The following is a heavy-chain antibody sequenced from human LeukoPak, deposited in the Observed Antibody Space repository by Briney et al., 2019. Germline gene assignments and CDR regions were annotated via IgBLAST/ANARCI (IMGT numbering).Heavy chain of an antibody. J-gene: IGHJ4*02. CDR1: GGSTSNYY. D-gene: IGHD3-9*01. V-gene: IGHV4-59*01. CDR2: IYYSGNT. Sequence: SETLSLTCTVSGGSTSNYYWSSIRQPPGKGLEWIGYIYYSGNTNYNPSLKSRVTISVDTSKNQFSLKLTSVTAADTAVYYCARGPTRYYFDYWGQGTLVTVSS. CDR3: ARGPTRYYFDY.